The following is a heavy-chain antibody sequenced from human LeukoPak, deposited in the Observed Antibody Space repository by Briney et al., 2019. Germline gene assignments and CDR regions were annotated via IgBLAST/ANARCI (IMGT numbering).Heavy chain of an antibody. J-gene: IGHJ6*02. CDR3: ARGRVLRYFDWDPYGMDV. D-gene: IGHD3-9*01. CDR1: GYTFTSYG. V-gene: IGHV1-18*01. Sequence: ASVKVSCKASGYTFTSYGISWVRQAPGQGLEWMGWISAYNGNTNYAQKLQGRVTMTTDTSTSTAYMELRSLRSDDTAVYYCARGRVLRYFDWDPYGMDVWGQGTTVTVSS. CDR2: ISAYNGNT.